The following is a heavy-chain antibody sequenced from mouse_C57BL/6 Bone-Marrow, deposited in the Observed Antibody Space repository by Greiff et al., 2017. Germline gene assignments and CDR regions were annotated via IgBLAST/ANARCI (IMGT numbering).Heavy chain of an antibody. CDR1: GYTFTDYE. CDR2: IDPETGGT. Sequence: VKLMESGAELVRPGASVTLSCKASGYTFTDYEMHWVKQTPVHGLEWIGAIDPETGGTAYNQKFKGKVILTADKSSSTAYMELRRLTSEDSAVYYCTRDDGYYFWWYFDVWGTGTTVTVSS. J-gene: IGHJ1*03. CDR3: TRDDGYYFWWYFDV. D-gene: IGHD2-3*01. V-gene: IGHV1-15*01.